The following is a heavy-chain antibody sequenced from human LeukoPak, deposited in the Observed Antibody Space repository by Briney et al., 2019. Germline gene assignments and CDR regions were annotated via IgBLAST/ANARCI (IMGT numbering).Heavy chain of an antibody. J-gene: IGHJ5*02. V-gene: IGHV4-31*03. CDR1: GGSISSGGYY. Sequence: SETLSLTCTVSGGSISSGGYYWSWIRQHPGKGLEWIGYIYYSGSTYYNPSLKSRVTISVDTSKNQFSLKLSSVTAADTAVYYCARDRGLASDGSGSYPTGLNWSDPWGQGTLVTVSS. CDR3: ARDRGLASDGSGSYPTGLNWSDP. D-gene: IGHD3-10*01. CDR2: IYYSGST.